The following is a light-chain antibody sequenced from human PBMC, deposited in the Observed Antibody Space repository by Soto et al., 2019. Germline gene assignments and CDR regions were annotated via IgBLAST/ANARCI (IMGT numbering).Light chain of an antibody. V-gene: IGLV1-47*02. J-gene: IGLJ3*02. CDR2: SNS. CDR3: AAWDDSLSGPV. Sequence: VVTQPPSASGTPGQRVTISCSGRRSNIGTNYVYWYQQFPGTAPKLLIYSNSHRPSGVPDRFSGSKSGTSASLAISGLRSDDEADYYCAAWDDSLSGPVFGGGTKVTVL. CDR1: RSNIGTNY.